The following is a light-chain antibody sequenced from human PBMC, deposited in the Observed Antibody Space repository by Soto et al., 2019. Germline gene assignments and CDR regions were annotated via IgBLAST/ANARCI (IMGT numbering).Light chain of an antibody. Sequence: EIVLTQSPGTLSLSPGERATLSSMASQSVSSSYLAWYQQKPGQAPRLLIFDASRRATGIPDRFSGSGSGTDFTLTISSLEPEDSAVYYCQHRNERPFTFGPGTKVVIK. J-gene: IGKJ3*01. CDR1: QSVSSSY. CDR2: DAS. CDR3: QHRNERPFT. V-gene: IGKV3D-20*02.